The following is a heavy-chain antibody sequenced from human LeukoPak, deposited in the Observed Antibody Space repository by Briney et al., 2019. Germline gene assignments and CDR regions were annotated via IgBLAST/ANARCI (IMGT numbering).Heavy chain of an antibody. J-gene: IGHJ4*02. V-gene: IGHV1-2*02. CDR1: GYTFTGYY. Sequence: GASVKVSCKASGYTFTGYYMHWVRQAPGQGLEWMGWINPNSGGTNYAQKFQGRVTMTRDTSISTAYMELSRLRSDDTAVYYCARPSAIAARQRGLGYWGQGTLVTVSS. CDR2: INPNSGGT. D-gene: IGHD6-6*01. CDR3: ARPSAIAARQRGLGY.